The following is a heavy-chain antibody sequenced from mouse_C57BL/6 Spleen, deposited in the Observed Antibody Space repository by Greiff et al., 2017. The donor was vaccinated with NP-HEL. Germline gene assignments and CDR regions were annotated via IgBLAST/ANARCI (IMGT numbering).Heavy chain of an antibody. V-gene: IGHV1-19*01. Sequence: EVQLQQSGPVLVKPGASVKMSCKASGYTFTDYYMNWVKQSHGKSLEWIGVINPYNGGTSYNQKFKGKATLTVDKSSSTAYMELNSLTSEDSAVYYCARKTTDWYFDVWGTRTTVTVSS. CDR1: GYTFTDYY. CDR3: ARKTTDWYFDV. J-gene: IGHJ1*03. CDR2: INPYNGGT. D-gene: IGHD1-1*01.